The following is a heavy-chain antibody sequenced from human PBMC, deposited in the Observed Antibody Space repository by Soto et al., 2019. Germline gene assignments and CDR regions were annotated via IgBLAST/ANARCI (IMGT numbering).Heavy chain of an antibody. CDR2: ISYDGSNK. Sequence: QVQLVESGGGGVQPGRSLRLSCAASGFTFSSYAMHWVRQAPGKGLEWVAVISYDGSNKYYADSVKGRFTISRDNSKNTLYLQLNRRRPEDTAVYFCARAPTTVTTSYYFDYWGHGTLVTVSS. CDR1: GFTFSSYA. J-gene: IGHJ4*01. V-gene: IGHV3-30-3*01. CDR3: ARAPTTVTTSYYFDY. D-gene: IGHD4-17*01.